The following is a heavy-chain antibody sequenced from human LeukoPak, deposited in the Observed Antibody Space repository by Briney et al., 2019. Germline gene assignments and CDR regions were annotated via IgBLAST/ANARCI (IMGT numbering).Heavy chain of an antibody. D-gene: IGHD1-20*01. Sequence: SETLSLTCAVYGGSFSGYYWSWIRQPPGKGLEWIGEINHSGSTNYNPSLKSRVTISVDTSKNQFSLKLSSVTAADTAVYYCASSITGTWDYYYYMDVWGKGTTVTVSS. CDR1: GGSFSGYY. V-gene: IGHV4-34*01. CDR2: INHSGST. CDR3: ASSITGTWDYYYYMDV. J-gene: IGHJ6*03.